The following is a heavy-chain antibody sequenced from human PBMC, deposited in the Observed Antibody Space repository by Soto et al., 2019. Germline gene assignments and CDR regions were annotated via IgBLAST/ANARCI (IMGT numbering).Heavy chain of an antibody. Sequence: GGSLRLSCAASGVTFSSFSLHWVRQAPGKGLEGLALISYDGSNKYNADSVKGRFAISRDNSKNTLYLQVNSLRPEYTAVYYCARTTAVAGTPEFDYWGQGTLVTVSS. V-gene: IGHV3-30*09. CDR3: ARTTAVAGTPEFDY. CDR2: ISYDGSNK. CDR1: GVTFSSFS. D-gene: IGHD6-19*01. J-gene: IGHJ4*02.